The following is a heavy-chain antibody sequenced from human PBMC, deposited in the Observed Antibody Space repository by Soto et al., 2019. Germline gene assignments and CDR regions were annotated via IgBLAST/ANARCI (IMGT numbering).Heavy chain of an antibody. V-gene: IGHV3-23*01. CDR1: GFTFRSYA. Sequence: EVQLLESGGGLVQPGGSLRLSCAASGFTFRSYAMSWVRQAPGRGLECVSSIDASGAGAYYADSVKGRFTISRDNSKNTLDLQMNSLRAEDTAVYYCAKGDILTGSKEGWDYWGQGTLVTVAS. J-gene: IGHJ4*02. CDR2: IDASGAGA. CDR3: AKGDILTGSKEGWDY. D-gene: IGHD3-9*01.